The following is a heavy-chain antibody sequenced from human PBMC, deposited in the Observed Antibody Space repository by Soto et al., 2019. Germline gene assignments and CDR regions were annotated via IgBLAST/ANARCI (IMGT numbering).Heavy chain of an antibody. CDR3: ARDPSGYSSGWPPNWFDP. CDR1: GDTFTAFG. CDR2: IIPIFGTA. D-gene: IGHD6-19*01. Sequence: SVKVSCKVSGDTFTAFGFSWVRQAPGRGLEWMGGIIPIFGTANYAQKFQGRVTITADESTSTAYMELSSLRSEDTAVYYCARDPSGYSSGWPPNWFDPWGQGTLVTVSS. J-gene: IGHJ5*02. V-gene: IGHV1-69*13.